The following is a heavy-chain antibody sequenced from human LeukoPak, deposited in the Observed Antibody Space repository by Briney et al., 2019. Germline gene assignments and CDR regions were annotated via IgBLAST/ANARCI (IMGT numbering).Heavy chain of an antibody. Sequence: ASVKVSCKASGYTFTSYYMHWVRQAPGQGLEWMGIINPSGGSTSYAQKFQGRVTMTRDTSTSTVYMELSSLRSEDTAVYYCARAPYCSSTSCFHFDYWGQGTLVTVSS. CDR1: GYTFTSYY. CDR2: INPSGGST. D-gene: IGHD2-2*01. J-gene: IGHJ4*02. V-gene: IGHV1-46*01. CDR3: ARAPYCSSTSCFHFDY.